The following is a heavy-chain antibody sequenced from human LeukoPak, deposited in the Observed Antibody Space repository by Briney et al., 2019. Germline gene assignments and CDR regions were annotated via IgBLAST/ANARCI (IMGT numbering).Heavy chain of an antibody. CDR3: ARGRGSGYDFDY. Sequence: SETLSLTCAVYGGSFSGYYWSWIRQPPGKGLEWIGEINHSGSTNYNPSLKSRVTISVDTSKNQFSLKPSSVTAADTAVYYCARGRGSGYDFDYWGQGTLVTVSS. V-gene: IGHV4-34*01. CDR2: INHSGST. D-gene: IGHD5-12*01. J-gene: IGHJ4*02. CDR1: GGSFSGYY.